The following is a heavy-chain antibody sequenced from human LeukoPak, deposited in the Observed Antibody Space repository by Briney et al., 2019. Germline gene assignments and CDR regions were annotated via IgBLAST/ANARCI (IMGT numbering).Heavy chain of an antibody. J-gene: IGHJ4*02. CDR2: ISYDGSNK. V-gene: IGHV3-30*18. D-gene: IGHD2-21*01. CDR1: GFTFSSYG. CDR3: AKTGDGYGYDFDH. Sequence: GGSLRLSCAASGFTFSSYGMHWVRQAPGKGLEWVAVISYDGSNKYYADSVKGRFTTSRDNSKNTLYLQMNSLRVEDTAVYYCAKTGDGYGYDFDHWGQGTLVTVSS.